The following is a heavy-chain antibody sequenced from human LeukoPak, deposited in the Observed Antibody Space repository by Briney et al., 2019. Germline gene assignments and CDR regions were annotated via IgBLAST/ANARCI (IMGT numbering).Heavy chain of an antibody. D-gene: IGHD3-9*01. Sequence: GXXWXWXRXPPXKGLEWIGXINHSGSTNYNPSLKSRVTISVDTSKNQFSLKLSSVTAADTAVYYCARGYDILTGYTRSFDYWGQGTLVTVSS. CDR1: GXX. V-gene: IGHV4-34*01. CDR3: ARGYDILTGYTRSFDY. J-gene: IGHJ4*02. CDR2: INHSGST.